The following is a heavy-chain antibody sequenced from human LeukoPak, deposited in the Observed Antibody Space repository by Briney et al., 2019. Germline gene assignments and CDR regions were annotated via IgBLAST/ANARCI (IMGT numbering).Heavy chain of an antibody. J-gene: IGHJ5*02. CDR2: IIPILGIA. V-gene: IGHV1-69*04. CDR1: GGTFSSYA. Sequence: SVKVSCKASGGTFSSYAISWVRQAPGQGLEWMGRIIPILGIANYAQKFQGRVTITADKSTSTAYMELSSLRSEDTAVYYCARGLTPDFWSGYSSYNWFDPWGQGTLVTVSS. CDR3: ARGLTPDFWSGYSSYNWFDP. D-gene: IGHD3-3*01.